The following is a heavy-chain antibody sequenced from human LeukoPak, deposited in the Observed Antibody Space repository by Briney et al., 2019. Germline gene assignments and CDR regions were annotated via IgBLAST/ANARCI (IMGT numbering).Heavy chain of an antibody. J-gene: IGHJ4*02. CDR1: GFSLSTSGVG. CDR3: AHSSKVIRAFFFDY. D-gene: IGHD3-22*01. V-gene: IGHV2-5*02. CDR2: IYWDDDK. Sequence: SGPTLVNPTPTLTLTCTFSGFSLSTSGVGVGWIRQPPVKALEWLALIYWDDDKRYRASLKSRLTITKDTSKNQVVLTMTNMDPVDTATYYCAHSSKVIRAFFFDYWGLGTLVTVSS.